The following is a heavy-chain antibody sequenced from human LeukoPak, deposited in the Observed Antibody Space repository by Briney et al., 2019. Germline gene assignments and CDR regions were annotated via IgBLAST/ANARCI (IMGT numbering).Heavy chain of an antibody. V-gene: IGHV1-46*01. Sequence: ASVKVSCKASGYTFTSYYMHWVRQAPGQGLEWMGIINPSGGSTSYAQKFQGRVTMTRDTSTSTVYMELSSLRSEDTAVYYCAGMGLDILTGYYHDYWGQGTLVTVSS. D-gene: IGHD3-9*01. J-gene: IGHJ4*02. CDR3: AGMGLDILTGYYHDY. CDR2: INPSGGST. CDR1: GYTFTSYY.